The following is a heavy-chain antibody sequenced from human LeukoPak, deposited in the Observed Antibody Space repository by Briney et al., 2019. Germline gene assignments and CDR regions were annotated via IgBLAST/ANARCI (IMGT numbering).Heavy chain of an antibody. CDR2: ISAYNGNT. Sequence: ASVKVSCKASGYTFTSYGISWVRQAPGQGLEWMGWISAYNGNTNYAQKLQGRVTMTTDTSTSTAYMGLRSLRSDDTAVYYCARFSRYGDYFDYWGQGTLVTVSS. J-gene: IGHJ4*02. CDR1: GYTFTSYG. D-gene: IGHD4-17*01. V-gene: IGHV1-18*01. CDR3: ARFSRYGDYFDY.